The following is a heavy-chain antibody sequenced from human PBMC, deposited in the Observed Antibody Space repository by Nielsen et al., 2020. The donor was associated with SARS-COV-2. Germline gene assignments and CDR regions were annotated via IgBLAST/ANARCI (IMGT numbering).Heavy chain of an antibody. CDR2: MSYDGDSK. Sequence: GESLKISCEASGFTLRNYGVHWVRQAPGKGLEWLAVMSYDGDSKYYADSVRGRFSISRDISENTLYLQMNGLRAEDTAVYYCVRWIVRGVIRWGQGTLVTVSS. CDR1: GFTLRNYG. V-gene: IGHV3-30*03. D-gene: IGHD3-10*01. CDR3: VRWIVRGVIR. J-gene: IGHJ4*02.